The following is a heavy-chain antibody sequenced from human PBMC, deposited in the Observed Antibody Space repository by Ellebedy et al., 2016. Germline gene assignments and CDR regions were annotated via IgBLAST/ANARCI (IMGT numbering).Heavy chain of an antibody. J-gene: IGHJ3*02. V-gene: IGHV4-59*12. Sequence: SETLSLTCTVSSGSISSYYWSWIRQPPGKGLEWIGYIYYSGSTNYNPSLKSRVTISVDTSKNQFSLKLSSVTAADTAVYYCARDLGLFKKGTFNAFDIWGQGTMVTVSS. CDR3: ARDLGLFKKGTFNAFDI. CDR1: SGSISSYY. CDR2: IYYSGST. D-gene: IGHD3-22*01.